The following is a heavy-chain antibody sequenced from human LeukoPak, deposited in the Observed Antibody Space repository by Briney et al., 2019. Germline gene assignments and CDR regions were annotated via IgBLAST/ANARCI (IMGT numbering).Heavy chain of an antibody. CDR1: GGTLSSYA. CDR2: IIPIFGTA. Sequence: SVKVSCKASGGTLSSYAISWVRQAPGQGLEWMGGIIPIFGTANYAQKFQGRVTITADESTSTAYMELSSLRSEDTAVYYCARDIRHYGSGADFDYWGQGTLVTVSS. J-gene: IGHJ4*02. CDR3: ARDIRHYGSGADFDY. V-gene: IGHV1-69*13. D-gene: IGHD3-10*01.